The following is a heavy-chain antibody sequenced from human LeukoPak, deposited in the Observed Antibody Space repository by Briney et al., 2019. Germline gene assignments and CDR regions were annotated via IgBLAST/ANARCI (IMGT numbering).Heavy chain of an antibody. CDR1: GGSISSSNW. CDR3: ARDKGGYDSKLWDY. V-gene: IGHV4-4*02. Sequence: SGTLSLTCAVSGGSISSSNWWSWVRQPPGKGLEWIGEIYHSGSTNYNPSLKSRVTISVDKSKNQFSLKLSSVPAADTAVYYCARDKGGYDSKLWDYWGQGTLVTVSS. D-gene: IGHD5-12*01. CDR2: IYHSGST. J-gene: IGHJ4*02.